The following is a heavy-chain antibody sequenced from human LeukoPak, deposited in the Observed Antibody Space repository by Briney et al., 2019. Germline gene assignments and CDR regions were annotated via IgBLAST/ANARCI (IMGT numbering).Heavy chain of an antibody. CDR2: ISTNNGNT. J-gene: IGHJ4*02. V-gene: IGHV1-18*01. Sequence: GASVKVSCKASGYTFTNYGITWVRQAPGQGLEWMGWISTNNGNTHYAQNLQGRVTMTTDTSTSTAYMELRSLRSDDTAVYYCARVGGLYGSGSYYRDYWGQGTLVTVS. CDR1: GYTFTNYG. CDR3: ARVGGLYGSGSYYRDY. D-gene: IGHD3-10*01.